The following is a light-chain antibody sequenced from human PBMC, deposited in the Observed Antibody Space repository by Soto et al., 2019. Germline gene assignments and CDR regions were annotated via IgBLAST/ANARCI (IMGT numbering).Light chain of an antibody. CDR3: CSYAGNYTFV. J-gene: IGLJ1*01. CDR2: DVN. CDR1: SGDVGGYEY. Sequence: QSVLSQPRSVSGSPGQSLTISCTGTSGDVGGYEYVSWYQQYPGKAPQLLIHDVNKRPSGVPDRFSGSKSGNTASLTLSGLHADDEAEYFCCSYAGNYTFVFGSGTKVTVL. V-gene: IGLV2-11*01.